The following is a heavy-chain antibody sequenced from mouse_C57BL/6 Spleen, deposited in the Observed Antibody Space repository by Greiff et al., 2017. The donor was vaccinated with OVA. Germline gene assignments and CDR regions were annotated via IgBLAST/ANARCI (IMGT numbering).Heavy chain of an antibody. CDR2: INPSSGYT. CDR3: ARASDYDGVDY. V-gene: IGHV1-4*01. CDR1: GYTFTSYT. D-gene: IGHD2-4*01. Sequence: VQLQQSGAELVRPGASVKMSCKASGYTFTSYTMHWVKQRPGQGLEWIGYINPSSGYTKYNQKFKDKATLTADKSSSTAYMQLSSLTSEDSAVYDCARASDYDGVDYWGQGTTLTVSS. J-gene: IGHJ2*01.